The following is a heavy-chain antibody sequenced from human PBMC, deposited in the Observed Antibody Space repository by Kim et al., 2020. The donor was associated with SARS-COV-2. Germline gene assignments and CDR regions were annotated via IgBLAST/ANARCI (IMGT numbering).Heavy chain of an antibody. CDR2: ISSSTTYT. Sequence: GGSLRLSCAASGFTFSEYYMSWIRQAPGKGLEWVAYISSSTTYTRYADSVRGRFTISRDNARNSLYLQMNSLRAEDTAVYFCARDHSSSWYDSWGQGTLVTVSS. V-gene: IGHV3-11*05. CDR3: ARDHSSSWYDS. CDR1: GFTFSEYY. J-gene: IGHJ5*01. D-gene: IGHD6-13*01.